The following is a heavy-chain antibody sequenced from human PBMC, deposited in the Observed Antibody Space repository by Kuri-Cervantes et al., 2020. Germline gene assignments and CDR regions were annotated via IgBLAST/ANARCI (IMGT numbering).Heavy chain of an antibody. Sequence: GESLKISCKGSGYSFTTYWIGWVRQMPGKGLEWMGIIYPGDSDTRYSPSFQGQVTISADKSISTAYLQWSSLKASDTAMYYCARLGRWLQLPGIRTTDYFFDYWGQGTLVTDSS. J-gene: IGHJ4*02. CDR1: GYSFTTYW. CDR3: ARLGRWLQLPGIRTTDYFFDY. CDR2: IYPGDSDT. V-gene: IGHV5-51*01. D-gene: IGHD5-24*01.